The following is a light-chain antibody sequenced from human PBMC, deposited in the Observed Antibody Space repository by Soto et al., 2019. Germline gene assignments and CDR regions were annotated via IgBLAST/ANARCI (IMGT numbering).Light chain of an antibody. J-gene: IGLJ1*01. CDR3: SSYTSTYSLV. CDR2: DVN. Sequence: QSVLTQPASVSASPGQSITISGTGTIDDVGAYNYVSWYQQRPGSAPQLIMYDVNNRPSGASHRFSGSKSGHTAYLTISGLQSDDEANYHCSSYTSTYSLVFGTGTKVTVL. V-gene: IGLV2-14*03. CDR1: IDDVGAYNY.